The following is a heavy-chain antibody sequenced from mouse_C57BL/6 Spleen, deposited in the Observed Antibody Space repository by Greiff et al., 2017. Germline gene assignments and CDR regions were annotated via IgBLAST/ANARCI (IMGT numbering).Heavy chain of an antibody. CDR1: GYTFTSYW. CDR3: ARRDSNYPYAMDY. J-gene: IGHJ4*01. CDR2: IDPSDSYT. V-gene: IGHV1-50*01. Sequence: VQLQQPGAELVKPGASVKLSCKASGYTFTSYWMQWVKQRPGQGLEWIGEIDPSDSYTNYNQKFKGKATLTVDTSSSTAYMQLSSLTSEDSAVYYCARRDSNYPYAMDYWGQGTSVTVSS. D-gene: IGHD2-5*01.